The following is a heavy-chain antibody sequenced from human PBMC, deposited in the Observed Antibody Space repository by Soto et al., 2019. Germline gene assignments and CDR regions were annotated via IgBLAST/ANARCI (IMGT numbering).Heavy chain of an antibody. CDR2: INSDGSST. J-gene: IGHJ4*02. Sequence: PGGSPGLSCAASELTFNSYWIHWVRQAPGKGLVWVSRINSDGSSTSYADSVKGRFTISRDNAKNTLYLQMNSLRAEDTAVYYFAVAVARRTVIGYSGQGSSVIGSS. CDR1: ELTFNSYW. D-gene: IGHD6-19*01. V-gene: IGHV3-74*01. CDR3: AVAVARRTVIGY.